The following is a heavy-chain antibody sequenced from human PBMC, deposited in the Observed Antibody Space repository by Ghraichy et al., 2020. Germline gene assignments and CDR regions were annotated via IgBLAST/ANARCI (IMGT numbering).Heavy chain of an antibody. CDR2: INHSGST. Sequence: GSLSLTCAVYGGSFSGYYWSWIRQPPGKGLEWIGEINHSGSTNYNPSLKSRVTISVDTSKNQFSLKLSSVTAADTAVYYCARGRFLFATTGFDPWGQGTRVTVSS. J-gene: IGHJ5*02. CDR3: ARGRFLFATTGFDP. V-gene: IGHV4-34*01. CDR1: GGSFSGYY. D-gene: IGHD5-12*01.